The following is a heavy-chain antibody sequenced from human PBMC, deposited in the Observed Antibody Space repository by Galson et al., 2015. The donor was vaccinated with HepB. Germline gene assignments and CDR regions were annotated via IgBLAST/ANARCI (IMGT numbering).Heavy chain of an antibody. Sequence: SVKVSCKASGYTFTSYGISWVRQAPGQGLEWMGWISAYNGNTNYAQKLQGRVTMTTDTSTSTAYMELRSLRSDDTAVYYCATHMKRLVGATEAFDIWGQGTMVTGSS. D-gene: IGHD1-26*01. CDR3: ATHMKRLVGATEAFDI. CDR2: ISAYNGNT. J-gene: IGHJ3*02. CDR1: GYTFTSYG. V-gene: IGHV1-18*01.